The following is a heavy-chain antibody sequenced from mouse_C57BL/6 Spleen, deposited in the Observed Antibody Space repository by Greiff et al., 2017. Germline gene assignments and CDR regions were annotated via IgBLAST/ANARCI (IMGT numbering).Heavy chain of an antibody. CDR2: IDPSDSYT. CDR3: ARGVDEGFDY. Sequence: QVQLQQPGAELVMPGASVKLSCKASGYTFTSYWMHWVQQRPGQGLEWIGEIDPSDSYTNYNQKFKGKSTLTVDKSSSTAYMHLSSLSSEDSAVYYCARGVDEGFDYWGQGTTLTVSS. CDR1: GYTFTSYW. J-gene: IGHJ2*01. V-gene: IGHV1-69*01.